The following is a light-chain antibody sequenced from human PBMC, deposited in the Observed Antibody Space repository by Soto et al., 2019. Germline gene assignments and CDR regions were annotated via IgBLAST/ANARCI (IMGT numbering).Light chain of an antibody. Sequence: QSALTQPASVSGSHGQSITISCTGTSSDVGGYKYVSWYQQHPGKVPKLLIYEVSNRPSGVSNRFSGSKSGNTASLTISGVQAEDEAEYYCSSYTRSTTLNVLFGGGTKVTVL. CDR1: SSDVGGYKY. CDR2: EVS. J-gene: IGLJ2*01. V-gene: IGLV2-14*01. CDR3: SSYTRSTTLNVL.